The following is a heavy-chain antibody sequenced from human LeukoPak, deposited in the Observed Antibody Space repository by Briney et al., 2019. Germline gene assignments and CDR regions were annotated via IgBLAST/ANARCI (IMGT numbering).Heavy chain of an antibody. J-gene: IGHJ4*02. D-gene: IGHD3-22*01. CDR2: ISSSSSYI. CDR1: GFTVSSNY. V-gene: IGHV3-21*01. Sequence: PGGSLRLSCAASGFTVSSNYMTWVRQAPGKGLEWVSSISSSSSYIYYADSVKGRFTISRDNAKNSLYLQMNSLRAEDTAVYYCARGDAPQYYDSSGYYDYWGQGTLVTASS. CDR3: ARGDAPQYYDSSGYYDY.